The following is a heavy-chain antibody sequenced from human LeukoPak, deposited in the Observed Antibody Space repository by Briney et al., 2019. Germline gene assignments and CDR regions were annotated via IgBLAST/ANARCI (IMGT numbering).Heavy chain of an antibody. V-gene: IGHV3-23*01. CDR2: ISGSGGTT. CDR1: GFTFSSSA. CDR3: ARGSIFGVVITTPFDY. D-gene: IGHD3-3*01. Sequence: AGGSLRLSCAASGFTFSSSAMSRVRQAPGRGLEWVSAISGSGGTTYYADSVKGRFTISRDNSRNTLYLQVNSLRAEDTAVYYCARGSIFGVVITTPFDYWGQGTLVTVSS. J-gene: IGHJ4*02.